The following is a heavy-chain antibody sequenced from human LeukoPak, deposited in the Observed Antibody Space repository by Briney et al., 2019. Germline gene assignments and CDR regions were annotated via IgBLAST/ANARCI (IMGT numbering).Heavy chain of an antibody. J-gene: IGHJ4*02. V-gene: IGHV3-23*01. CDR1: GFTFSNYA. Sequence: GGSLRLSCVASGFTFSNYAMSWVRQAPGKGLEWVSAISGNGGGAYYADSVKGRFTISRDNSKNTLYLQMNSLRAEDTAVYYCAKGTKVIVVDNYFDYWGQGTLVTVSS. CDR2: ISGNGGGA. CDR3: AKGTKVIVVDNYFDY. D-gene: IGHD3-22*01.